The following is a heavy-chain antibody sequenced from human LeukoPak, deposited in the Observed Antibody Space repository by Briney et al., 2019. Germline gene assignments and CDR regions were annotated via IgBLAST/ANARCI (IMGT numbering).Heavy chain of an antibody. Sequence: QPSETLSLTCTVSGGSNSSSSYSWGWIRQPPGKGLERVATIKQDGGEKYYGDSVKGRFTISRDNAKNSLYLQMNSLRAEDTAMYYSVKDSGRYRFEYWGQGILVTVSS. J-gene: IGHJ4*02. CDR3: VKDSGRYRFEY. CDR2: IKQDGGEK. V-gene: IGHV3-7*03. CDR1: GGSNSSSSYS. D-gene: IGHD6-25*01.